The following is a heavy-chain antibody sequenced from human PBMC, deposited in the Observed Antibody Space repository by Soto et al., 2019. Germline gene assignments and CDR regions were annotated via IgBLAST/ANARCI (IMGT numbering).Heavy chain of an antibody. CDR1: GGSINSGGYC. V-gene: IGHV4-31*03. J-gene: IGHJ4*02. CDR2: ISYGGRT. D-gene: IGHD5-18*01. Sequence: QVQLQESGPGLVKPSQTLSLTCTVSGGSINSGGYCWSWIRQHPGKGLDWIGCISYGGRTSYNPSLKSRVTISVDTSKNQFSLQLTSVTAADTAVYYCSRGILVWGQGALITVSS. CDR3: SRGILV.